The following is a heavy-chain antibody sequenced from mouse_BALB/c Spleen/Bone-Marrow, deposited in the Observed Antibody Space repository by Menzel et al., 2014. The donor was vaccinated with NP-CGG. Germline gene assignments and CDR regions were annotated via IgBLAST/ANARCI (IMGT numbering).Heavy chain of an antibody. V-gene: IGHV1S22*01. Sequence: LKESGSELVRPGGSVKLPCKASGYTFTSYWMNWVKQRPGQGLEWIGNFYPGWGSTNYDEKFKSKATLTVDTSSSTAYMHLSSLTSEDSAVYYCTRGDYDYDGFAYWGQGTLVTVSA. CDR2: FYPGWGST. CDR1: GYTFTSYW. J-gene: IGHJ3*01. CDR3: TRGDYDYDGFAY. D-gene: IGHD2-4*01.